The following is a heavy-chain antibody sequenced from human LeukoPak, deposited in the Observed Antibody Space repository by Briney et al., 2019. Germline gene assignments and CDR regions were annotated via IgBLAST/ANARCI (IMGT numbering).Heavy chain of an antibody. V-gene: IGHV4-59*01. Sequence: SETLSLTCTVSGGFISSYYWSWIRQPPGKGLEWIGYIYYSGSTNYNPSLKSRVTISVDTSKNQFSLKLSSVTAADTAVYYCARTPGGYYYYGMDVWGQGTTVTVSS. CDR2: IYYSGST. CDR1: GGFISSYY. D-gene: IGHD2-15*01. J-gene: IGHJ6*02. CDR3: ARTPGGYYYYGMDV.